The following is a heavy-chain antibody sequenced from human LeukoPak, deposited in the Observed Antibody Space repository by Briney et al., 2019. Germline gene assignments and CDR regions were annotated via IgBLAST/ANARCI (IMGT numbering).Heavy chain of an antibody. CDR1: GGSFSGHY. CDR3: ARDHKVTTGYYYYYYMDV. V-gene: IGHV4-34*01. D-gene: IGHD4-17*01. Sequence: SETLSLTCAISGGSFSGHYWSWIRQPPGKGLEWIGEIDHSGNTNYNPSLKSRVTISVDTSKNQFSLKLSSVTAADTAVYYCARDHKVTTGYYYYYYMDVWGKGTTVTVSS. CDR2: IDHSGNT. J-gene: IGHJ6*03.